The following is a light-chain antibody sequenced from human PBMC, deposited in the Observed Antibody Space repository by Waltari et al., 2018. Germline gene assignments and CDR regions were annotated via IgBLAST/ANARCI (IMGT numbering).Light chain of an antibody. CDR2: VNSDGSH. CDR1: SGHGSYA. J-gene: IGLJ2*01. V-gene: IGLV4-69*01. CDR3: QTWDTDIVV. Sequence: QLVVTQSPSASASLGASVKLTCTLRSGHGSYAITSHPQQPGKGPRFLLRVNSDGSHSKGYGSPGRFSGSSSGAGRYLIISGLQSEDEADYYCQTWDTDIVVFGGGTKLTV.